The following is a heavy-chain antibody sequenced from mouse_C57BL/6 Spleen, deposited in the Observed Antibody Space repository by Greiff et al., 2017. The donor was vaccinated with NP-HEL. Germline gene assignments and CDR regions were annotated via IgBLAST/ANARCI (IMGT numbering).Heavy chain of an antibody. V-gene: IGHV2-2*01. CDR1: GFSLTSYG. D-gene: IGHD2-4*01. CDR2: IWSGGST. CDR3: ARERSYDYDAAMDY. Sequence: VQLQESGPGLVQPSQSLSITCTVSGFSLTSYGVHWVRQSPGKGLEWLGVIWSGGSTAYNAAFISRLSISKENSKSQVFFKMNSMQSDSTTIYYCARERSYDYDAAMDYWGQGTSVTVSS. J-gene: IGHJ4*01.